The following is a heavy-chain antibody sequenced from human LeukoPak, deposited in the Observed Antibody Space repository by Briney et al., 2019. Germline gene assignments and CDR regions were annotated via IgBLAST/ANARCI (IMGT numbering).Heavy chain of an antibody. CDR2: ISGSGGST. CDR1: GFTFSSYA. Sequence: PGGSLRLSCAASGFTFSSYAMSWVRQAPGKGLEWVSAISGSGGSTYYADSVKGRFTISRDNAKNSLYLQMNSLRAEDTAVYYCARAGYYDSSGYYFGRHYMDVWGKGTTVTVSS. D-gene: IGHD3-22*01. J-gene: IGHJ6*03. V-gene: IGHV3-23*01. CDR3: ARAGYYDSSGYYFGRHYMDV.